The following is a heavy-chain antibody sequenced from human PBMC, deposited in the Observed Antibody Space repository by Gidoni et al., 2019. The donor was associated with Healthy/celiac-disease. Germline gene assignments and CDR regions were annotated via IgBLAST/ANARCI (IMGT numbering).Heavy chain of an antibody. V-gene: IGHV3-21*01. J-gene: IGHJ6*04. CDR3: ARDLLWFG. Sequence: EVQLVEYGGGRVKPGGSLRRACAASGFTFSSYSMTWVRQAPGQGLEWVSSIRSSRSYISYAASVKGRFTISRDNAKNSLYLQMNSLSAEDTAVYYCARDLLWFGGGKGTTVTVSS. D-gene: IGHD3-10*01. CDR1: GFTFSSYS. CDR2: IRSSRSYI.